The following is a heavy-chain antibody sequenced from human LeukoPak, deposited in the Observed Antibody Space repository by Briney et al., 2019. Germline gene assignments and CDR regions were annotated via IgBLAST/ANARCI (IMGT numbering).Heavy chain of an antibody. CDR3: AKGGGTYYNPFDP. V-gene: IGHV3-30*18. CDR2: ISHDENNK. Sequence: PGGSLRLPCAASGFAFSNYGMHWVRQAPGKGLEWVTGISHDENNKYYADSVKGRFTISRDNSKSTVYLQMNSLSTEDTAVYYRAKGGGTYYNPFDPWGQGTLVTVSS. D-gene: IGHD3-10*01. J-gene: IGHJ5*02. CDR1: GFAFSNYG.